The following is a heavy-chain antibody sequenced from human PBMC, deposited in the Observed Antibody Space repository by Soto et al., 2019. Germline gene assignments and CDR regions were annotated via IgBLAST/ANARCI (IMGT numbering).Heavy chain of an antibody. Sequence: SEPLSLTCAVYGGSFSGYYWSWNRQPPGKGLEWIGEINHSGSTNYNPSLKSRVTISVDTSKNQFSLKLSSVTAADTVVYYCARAGSGWYRNCCDPWGRGTLLTVSS. J-gene: IGHJ5*02. V-gene: IGHV4-34*01. CDR2: INHSGST. CDR3: ARAGSGWYRNCCDP. CDR1: GGSFSGYY. D-gene: IGHD6-13*01.